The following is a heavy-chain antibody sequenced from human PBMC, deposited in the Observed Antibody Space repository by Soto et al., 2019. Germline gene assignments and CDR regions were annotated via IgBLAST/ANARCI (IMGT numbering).Heavy chain of an antibody. D-gene: IGHD2-2*01. CDR2: ISSSSSYI. CDR3: AKSSMRDDAFDI. CDR1: GFTFSSYS. Sequence: EVQLVESGGGLVKPGGSLRLSCAASGFTFSSYSMNWVRQAPGKGLEWVSSISSSSSYIYYADSVKGRFTISRDNAKNSLYLQMNSLRAEDTAVYYCAKSSMRDDAFDIWGQGTMVTVSS. V-gene: IGHV3-21*01. J-gene: IGHJ3*02.